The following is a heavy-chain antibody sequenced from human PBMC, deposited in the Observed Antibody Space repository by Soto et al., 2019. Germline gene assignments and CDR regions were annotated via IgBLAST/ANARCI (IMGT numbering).Heavy chain of an antibody. CDR3: ASFHSSGYPSAFDI. J-gene: IGHJ3*02. CDR2: IIPIFGTA. Sequence: SVKVSCKASGGTFSSYAISWVRQAPGQGLEWMGGIIPIFGTANYAQKFQGRVTITADESTSTAYMELSSLRSEDTAVYYCASFHSSGYPSAFDIWGQGTMVTV. V-gene: IGHV1-69*13. CDR1: GGTFSSYA. D-gene: IGHD3-22*01.